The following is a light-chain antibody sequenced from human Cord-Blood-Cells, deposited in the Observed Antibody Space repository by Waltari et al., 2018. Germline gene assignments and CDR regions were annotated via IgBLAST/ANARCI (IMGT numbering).Light chain of an antibody. CDR3: QQSYSTPPIT. Sequence: DIQMTQSPSSLSASVGDRVTITCRASQSISSYLNWYQQKPGKAPKLLIYAASSLQSGVPSRFIGSRSGTDYTLIISSLQPADFSAYYCQQSYSTPPITFGQGTRLEIK. J-gene: IGKJ5*01. CDR1: QSISSY. CDR2: AAS. V-gene: IGKV1-39*01.